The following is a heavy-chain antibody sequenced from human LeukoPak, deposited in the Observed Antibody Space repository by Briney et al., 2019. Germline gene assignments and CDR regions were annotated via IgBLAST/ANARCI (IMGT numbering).Heavy chain of an antibody. D-gene: IGHD2-15*01. CDR1: GFTFSSYG. CDR2: ISYDGSNK. V-gene: IGHV3-30*18. J-gene: IGHJ6*02. Sequence: PGGSLRLSCAASGFTFSSYGMHWVRQAPGKGLEWVAVISYDGSNKYYADSVKGRFTISRDNSKNTLYLQMNSLRAEDTAVYYCAKDLYSVVPMDVWGQGTTVTVSS. CDR3: AKDLYSVVPMDV.